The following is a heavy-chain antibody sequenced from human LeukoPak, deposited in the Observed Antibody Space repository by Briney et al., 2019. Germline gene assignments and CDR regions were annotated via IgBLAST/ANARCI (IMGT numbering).Heavy chain of an antibody. CDR2: IHYSGAT. CDR3: ARRGGLWFGDSYYYYMDV. CDR1: GGSFSGYY. Sequence: SETLSLTCAVYGGSFSGYYWSWIRQPPGKGLEWIGYIHYSGATNYNPSLKSRVTTSVDTSTNQFSLKLTSVTAADTAVYYCARRGGLWFGDSYYYYMDVWGKGTTVTVSS. V-gene: IGHV4-59*01. J-gene: IGHJ6*03. D-gene: IGHD3-10*01.